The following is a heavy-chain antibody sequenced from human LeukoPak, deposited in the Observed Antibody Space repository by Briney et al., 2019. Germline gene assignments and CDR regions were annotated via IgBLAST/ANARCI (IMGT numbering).Heavy chain of an antibody. Sequence: ASVKVSCKASGYTFTSYYMHWVRQAPGQGLEWIGIINPSVGRTSYAQKFQGRVTMTGDTSTSTVYMELSSLRSEDTGVYYCARDLQMNYYDSSGYYYHDAFDIWGQGTMVTVSS. CDR1: GYTFTSYY. V-gene: IGHV1-46*01. CDR3: ARDLQMNYYDSSGYYYHDAFDI. CDR2: INPSVGRT. D-gene: IGHD3-22*01. J-gene: IGHJ3*02.